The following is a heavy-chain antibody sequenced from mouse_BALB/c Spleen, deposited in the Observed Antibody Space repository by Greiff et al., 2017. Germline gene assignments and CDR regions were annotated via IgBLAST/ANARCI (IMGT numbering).Heavy chain of an antibody. CDR3: NAPYYGYFDY. CDR1: GFNIKDYY. V-gene: IGHV14-4*02. D-gene: IGHD1-1*01. J-gene: IGHJ2*01. CDR2: IDPENGDT. Sequence: EVQLQQSGAELVRSGASVKLSCTASGFNIKDYYMHWVKQRPEQGLEWIGWIDPENGDTEYAPKFQGKATMTADTSSNTAYLQLSSLTSEDTAVYYCNAPYYGYFDYWGQGTTLTVSS.